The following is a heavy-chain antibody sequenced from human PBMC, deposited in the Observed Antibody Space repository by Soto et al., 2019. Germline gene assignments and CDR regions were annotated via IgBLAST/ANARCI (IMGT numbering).Heavy chain of an antibody. CDR3: AKSYYDILTGYCDY. Sequence: PGGSLRLSCAASGFTFSSYVMSWVRQAPGKGLEWVSAISGSGGSTYYADSVKGRFTISRDNSKNTLYLQMNSLRAEDTAVYYCAKSYYDILTGYCDYWGQGTLVTVSS. CDR1: GFTFSSYV. D-gene: IGHD3-9*01. J-gene: IGHJ4*02. V-gene: IGHV3-23*01. CDR2: ISGSGGST.